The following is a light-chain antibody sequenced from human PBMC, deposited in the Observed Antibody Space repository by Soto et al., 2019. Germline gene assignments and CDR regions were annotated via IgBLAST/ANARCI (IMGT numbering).Light chain of an antibody. CDR2: DTN. CDR3: QYYITYPA. Sequence: DVQMTQSPSTLSASVGDSGTISCGARWKVKTWLGWYHQKPGMAPKRLISDTNTLEGGVPARFSGSGTGTEFTLTFSGRQPDDFATYYSQYYITYPAFGQGTRLE. J-gene: IGKJ5*01. V-gene: IGKV1-5*01. CDR1: WKVKTW.